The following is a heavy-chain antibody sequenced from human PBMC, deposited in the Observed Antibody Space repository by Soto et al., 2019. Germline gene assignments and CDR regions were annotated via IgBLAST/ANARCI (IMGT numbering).Heavy chain of an antibody. J-gene: IGHJ4*02. CDR2: ISSSSSYI. V-gene: IGHV3-21*04. Sequence: PGASLRLSCAASGFTFSSYTMNWVRQAPGKGLEWVSSISSSSSYIYYADSVKGRFTISRDNAKNSLYLQMNSLRAEDTAVYYCARDFSSLVPADNFDYWGQGTLVTVSS. CDR3: ARDFSSLVPADNFDY. D-gene: IGHD2-2*01. CDR1: GFTFSSYT.